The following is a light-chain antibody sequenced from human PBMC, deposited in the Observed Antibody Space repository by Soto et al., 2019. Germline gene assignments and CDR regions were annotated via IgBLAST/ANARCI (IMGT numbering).Light chain of an antibody. V-gene: IGKV3-15*01. J-gene: IGKJ2*01. CDR1: QRVSSN. CDR3: QQYFNWPYT. Sequence: EIVMTQSPATLSVSPGERATLSCRAGQRVSSNLAWYQQKPGQAPRLLIYGASTRATGIPARFSGSGSGTEFTLTISSLQSEDFAVYYCQQYFNWPYTFGRGTKLEIK. CDR2: GAS.